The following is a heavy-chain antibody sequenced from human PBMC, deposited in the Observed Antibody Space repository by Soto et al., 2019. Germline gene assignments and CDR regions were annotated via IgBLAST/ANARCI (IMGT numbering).Heavy chain of an antibody. CDR3: GRLEGLTTISYYFDY. Sequence: SETLSLTCTDSGGSVSSSSYYWGWVRQPPGKGLEWIGSVYYSGSSYYNPSLESRVTISVDKSKNQFSLKLMSLSAADTALYYCGRLEGLTTISYYFDYWGQGALVTVSS. J-gene: IGHJ4*02. CDR1: GGSVSSSSYY. CDR2: VYYSGSS. V-gene: IGHV4-39*01. D-gene: IGHD2-21*02.